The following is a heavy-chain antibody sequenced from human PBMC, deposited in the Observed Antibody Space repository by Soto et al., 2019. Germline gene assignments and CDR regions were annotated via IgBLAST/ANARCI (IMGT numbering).Heavy chain of an antibody. Sequence: SLRLSCAASGSTFDDYAMHWVRQAPGKGLEWVSGISWNSGSIGYADSVKGRFTISRDNAKNSLYLQMNSLRAEDTALYYCARDILTGYYGSGYYYYGMDVWGQGTTVTVSS. D-gene: IGHD3-9*01. V-gene: IGHV3-9*01. CDR3: ARDILTGYYGSGYYYYGMDV. CDR2: ISWNSGSI. CDR1: GSTFDDYA. J-gene: IGHJ6*02.